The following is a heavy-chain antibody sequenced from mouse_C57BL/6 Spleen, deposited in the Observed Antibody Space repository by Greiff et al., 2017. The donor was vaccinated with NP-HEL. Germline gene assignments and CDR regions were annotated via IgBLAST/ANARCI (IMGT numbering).Heavy chain of an antibody. V-gene: IGHV1-82*01. CDR3: AIGDYDRSYAMDD. CDR2: IYPGDGDT. Sequence: QVQLKQSGPELVKPGASVKISCKASGYTFSSSWMYWVKQRPGKGLEWIGRIYPGDGDTNYHGKFKGQTTLTADNSTSTAYMQLSRLYSEDSAVYFYAIGDYDRSYAMDDWGQGTSVTVSS. D-gene: IGHD2-4*01. J-gene: IGHJ4*01. CDR1: GYTFSSSW.